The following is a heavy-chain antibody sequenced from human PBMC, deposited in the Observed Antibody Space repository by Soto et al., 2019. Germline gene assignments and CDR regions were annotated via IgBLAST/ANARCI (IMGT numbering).Heavy chain of an antibody. CDR1: GYNFAGYW. CDR3: ARGGVSTRTFDY. V-gene: IGHV5-51*01. CDR2: IYPSDSDT. J-gene: IGHJ4*02. D-gene: IGHD3-3*01. Sequence: PGESLKISLKGSGYNFAGYWIALVRHMPGKGLELMGIIYPSDSDTRYRPSFQGQVTISADKSISSAYLQWSSLRASDTAMYYCARGGVSTRTFDYWGQGTPVTVSS.